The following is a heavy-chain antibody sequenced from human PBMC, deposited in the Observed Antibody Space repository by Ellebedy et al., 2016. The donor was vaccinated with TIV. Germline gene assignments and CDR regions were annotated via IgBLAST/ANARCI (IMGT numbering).Heavy chain of an antibody. Sequence: GESLKISCAASGLTFSSHAMSWVRQAPGKGLEWVSSISGSGGNTYYADSVKGRFTISRDNSKDTLYLQVTRLRAEDTAVYYCARDPVGVGPAFDIWGQGTMVTVSS. CDR2: ISGSGGNT. V-gene: IGHV3-23*01. J-gene: IGHJ3*02. CDR3: ARDPVGVGPAFDI. CDR1: GLTFSSHA. D-gene: IGHD4-23*01.